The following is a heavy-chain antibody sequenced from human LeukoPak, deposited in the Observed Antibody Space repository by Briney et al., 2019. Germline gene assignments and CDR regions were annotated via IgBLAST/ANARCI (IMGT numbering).Heavy chain of an antibody. CDR2: IYYSGST. J-gene: IGHJ6*02. CDR3: ARDPYYYGSGTLYGMDV. Sequence: SETLSLTCTVSGGSISSYYWSWIRQPPGKGLGWIGYIYYSGSTNYNPSLKSRVTISVDTSKNQFSLKLSSVTAADTAVYYCARDPYYYGSGTLYGMDVWGQGTTVTVSS. D-gene: IGHD3-10*01. V-gene: IGHV4-59*01. CDR1: GGSISSYY.